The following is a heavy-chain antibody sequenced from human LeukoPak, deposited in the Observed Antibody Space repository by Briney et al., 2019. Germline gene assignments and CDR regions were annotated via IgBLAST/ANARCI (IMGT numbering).Heavy chain of an antibody. CDR1: GYTFTSYY. CDR3: ARDLVPDNYYYGMDV. J-gene: IGHJ6*02. D-gene: IGHD2-8*02. CDR2: INPSGGRT. Sequence: ASVKVSCKASGYTFTSYYMHWVRQAPGQGLAWMGIINPSGGRTTYAQKFQGRVTMTRDTSTSTVYMELSSLRSEDTAVYYCARDLVPDNYYYGMDVWGQGTTVTVSS. V-gene: IGHV1-46*01.